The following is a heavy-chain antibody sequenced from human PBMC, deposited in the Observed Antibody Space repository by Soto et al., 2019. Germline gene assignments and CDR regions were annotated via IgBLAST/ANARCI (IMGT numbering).Heavy chain of an antibody. CDR2: ISGSGGST. J-gene: IGHJ4*02. CDR3: SKFCPASGNYGDH. V-gene: IGHV3-23*01. D-gene: IGHD4-4*01. Sequence: GRYPRISCAAYGFTFSSYAMSWVRQAPGKGLEWVSAISGSGGSTYYADSVKGRFTISRDNSKNTLYLQMNSLRAEDTAVYYCSKFCPASGNYGDHWGQGTLVTGSS. CDR1: GFTFSSYA.